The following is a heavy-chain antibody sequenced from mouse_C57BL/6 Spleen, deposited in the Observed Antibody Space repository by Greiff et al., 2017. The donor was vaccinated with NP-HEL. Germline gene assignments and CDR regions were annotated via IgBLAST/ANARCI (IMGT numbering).Heavy chain of an antibody. D-gene: IGHD1-1*01. CDR1: GYTFTSYW. Sequence: VQLQQPGAELVKPGASVKLSCKASGYTFTSYWMHWVKQRPGQGLEWIGMIHPNSGSTNYNEKFKSKATLTVDKSSSTAYMQLSSLTSEDSAVYYCARSLDYYGSSPYWYFDVWGTGTTVTVSS. V-gene: IGHV1-64*01. CDR3: ARSLDYYGSSPYWYFDV. CDR2: IHPNSGST. J-gene: IGHJ1*03.